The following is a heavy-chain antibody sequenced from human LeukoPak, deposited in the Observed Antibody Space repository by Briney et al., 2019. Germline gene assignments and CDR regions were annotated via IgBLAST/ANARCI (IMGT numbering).Heavy chain of an antibody. Sequence: ASVKVSCKACGYTFTSYDIKWVRQATGQGLGGRGWMNPNSGNTGYAQKFQGRVTMTRNTSISTAYMELSSLRSEDTAVYYCASQLGGVRSGYNDAFDIWGQGTMVTVSS. D-gene: IGHD5-12*01. CDR2: MNPNSGNT. J-gene: IGHJ3*02. CDR3: ASQLGGVRSGYNDAFDI. V-gene: IGHV1-8*01. CDR1: GYTFTSYD.